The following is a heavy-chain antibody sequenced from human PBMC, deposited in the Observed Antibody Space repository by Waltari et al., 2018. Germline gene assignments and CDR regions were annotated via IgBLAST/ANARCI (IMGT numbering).Heavy chain of an antibody. J-gene: IGHJ4*02. CDR1: GGSISSSSYY. CDR2: IYYSGST. D-gene: IGHD3-10*01. V-gene: IGHV4-39*07. Sequence: QLQLQESGPGLVKPSETLSLTCTVSGGSISSSSYYWGWIRQPPGKGLEWIGSIYYSGSTYYNPSLKSRVTISVDTSKNQFSLKLSSVTAADTAVYYCARDTIASTGFDYWGQGTLVTVSS. CDR3: ARDTIASTGFDY.